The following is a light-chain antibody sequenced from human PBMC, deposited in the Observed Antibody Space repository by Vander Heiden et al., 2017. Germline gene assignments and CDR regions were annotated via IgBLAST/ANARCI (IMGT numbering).Light chain of an antibody. V-gene: IGKV1-39*01. Sequence: DIQMTQSPSSLSASVGDRVTITCRASQSISSYLNWYQQKPGKAPKLLIYAASSLQSGVPSRFSGSGSGTDFTLTIISLQPEDFATYYCQQSYGTPLTFGGGTKVEIK. CDR2: AAS. CDR3: QQSYGTPLT. J-gene: IGKJ4*01. CDR1: QSISSY.